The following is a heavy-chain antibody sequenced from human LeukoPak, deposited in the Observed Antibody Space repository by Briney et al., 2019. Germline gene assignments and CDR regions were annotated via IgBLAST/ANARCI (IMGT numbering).Heavy chain of an antibody. J-gene: IGHJ6*04. CDR3: ARAARSIYYYGMDV. D-gene: IGHD2-2*01. CDR2: IYHSGST. V-gene: IGHV4-30-2*01. Sequence: SQTLSLTCAVSGGSISRGGYSWSWIRQPPGKGLEWIGYIYHSGSTYYNPSLKSRVTISVDRSKNQFSLKLSSVTAADTAVYYCARAARSIYYYGMDVWGKGTTVTVSS. CDR1: GGSISRGGYS.